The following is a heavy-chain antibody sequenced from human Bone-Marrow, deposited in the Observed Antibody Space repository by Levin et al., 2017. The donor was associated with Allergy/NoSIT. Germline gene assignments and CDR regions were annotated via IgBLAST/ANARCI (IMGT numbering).Heavy chain of an antibody. V-gene: IGHV3-21*01. D-gene: IGHD1-26*01. J-gene: IGHJ6*02. CDR2: ITSFSSYI. CDR3: VRGKGLAGVADYYNNGLDV. Sequence: GGSLRLSCAASGFTFNSYSMNRVRQAPGKGLEWVSSITSFSSYIEYADSVKGRFTISRDNAKNSLLLQMTGLRAEDTAVYYCVRGKGLAGVADYYNNGLDVWGQGTTVTVSS. CDR1: GFTFNSYS.